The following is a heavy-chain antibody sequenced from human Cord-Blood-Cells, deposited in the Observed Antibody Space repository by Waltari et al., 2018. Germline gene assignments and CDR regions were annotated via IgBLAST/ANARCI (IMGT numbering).Heavy chain of an antibody. Sequence: EVQLVESGGGLVQPGGSLRLSCAASGFTLSSYWMRWVRQAPGKGLEWVANIKQDGSEKYYVDSVKGRFTISRDNAKNSLYLQMNSLRAEDTAVYYCARNSGSYIDYWGQGTLVTVSS. D-gene: IGHD1-26*01. CDR1: GFTLSSYW. CDR3: ARNSGSYIDY. CDR2: IKQDGSEK. J-gene: IGHJ4*02. V-gene: IGHV3-7*01.